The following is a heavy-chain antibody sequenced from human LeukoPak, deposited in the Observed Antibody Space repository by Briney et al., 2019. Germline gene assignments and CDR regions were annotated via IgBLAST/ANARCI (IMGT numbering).Heavy chain of an antibody. Sequence: PGGSLRLSCAASGFSFSSFWMSSVRQAPGKGREWVANINQDGSEKNYVDSVKGRFTISRDGAKNSLYLQMNSLRAEDAAVYYCAREQCSGNSCYYYWGQGTLVTVSS. CDR2: INQDGSEK. J-gene: IGHJ4*02. V-gene: IGHV3-7*01. CDR1: GFSFSSFW. CDR3: AREQCSGNSCYYY. D-gene: IGHD2-15*01.